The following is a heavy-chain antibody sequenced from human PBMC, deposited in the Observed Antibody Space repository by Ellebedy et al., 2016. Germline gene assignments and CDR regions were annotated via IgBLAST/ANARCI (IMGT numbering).Heavy chain of an antibody. CDR1: ELNLGNYF. CDR2: ISANGDKR. V-gene: IGHV3-23*01. D-gene: IGHD2-2*01. CDR3: RQGHYADY. Sequence: GGSLRLSXTASELNLGNYFMSWVRQAPGKGLEWVATISANGDKRDLADSVQGRFTISRDNFRNTLHLQMNNLRGEDTAVYYCRQGHYADYWGQGTLVTVSS. J-gene: IGHJ4*02.